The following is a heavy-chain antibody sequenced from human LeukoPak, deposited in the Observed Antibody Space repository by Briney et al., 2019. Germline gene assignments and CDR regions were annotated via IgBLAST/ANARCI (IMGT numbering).Heavy chain of an antibody. V-gene: IGHV4-59*01. CDR3: ARGIIPFRKPFDY. D-gene: IGHD2-15*01. CDR2: IYYSGST. J-gene: IGHJ4*02. CDR1: GGSISSYY. Sequence: SETLSLTCTVSGGSISSYYWSWIRRPPGKGLEWIGYIYYSGSTNYNPSLKSRVTISVDTSKNQFSLKLSSVTAADTAVYYCARGIIPFRKPFDYWGQGTLVTVSS.